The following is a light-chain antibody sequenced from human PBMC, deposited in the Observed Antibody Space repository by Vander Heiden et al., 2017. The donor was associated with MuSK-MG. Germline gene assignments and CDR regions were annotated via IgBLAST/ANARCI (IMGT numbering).Light chain of an antibody. Sequence: GTLALSPGETGRLTCRASQSVGNGYLDWYQQKPGQSPRLLIYWASIRATGIPDRFSGSGSGTDFTLTISRLEAEDVAVYYCQQDVSSPLTFGGGTKVEIK. V-gene: IGKV3-20*01. CDR1: QSVGNGY. CDR3: QQDVSSPLT. J-gene: IGKJ4*01. CDR2: WAS.